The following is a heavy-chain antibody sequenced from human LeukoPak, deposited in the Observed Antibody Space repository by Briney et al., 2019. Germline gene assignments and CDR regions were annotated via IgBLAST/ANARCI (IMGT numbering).Heavy chain of an antibody. CDR3: ARGVVPAANVAY. CDR2: IKQDGSDK. J-gene: IGHJ4*02. Sequence: GGSLRLSCAASGLTFSTYWMSWVRQAPGKGLEWVANIKQDGSDKYYVDSVKGRFTISRDNANNSLYLQMNSLRAEDTAVYYCARGVVPAANVAYWGQGTLVTVSS. CDR1: GLTFSTYW. V-gene: IGHV3-7*04. D-gene: IGHD2-2*01.